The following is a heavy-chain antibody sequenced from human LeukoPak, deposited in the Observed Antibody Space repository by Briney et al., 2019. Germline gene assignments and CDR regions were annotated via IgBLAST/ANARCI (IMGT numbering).Heavy chain of an antibody. Sequence: GGSLRLSCAGSGFTFEDYAMHWVRQGPGKGLEWVSLISGNGNNIYYADSVKGRFTISRDNSKNSLYLQMNSLRTEDTALYYCAKDLPQYYDFWSGYYGGFDYWGQGTLVTVSS. CDR2: ISGNGNNI. V-gene: IGHV3-43*02. CDR3: AKDLPQYYDFWSGYYGGFDY. J-gene: IGHJ4*02. CDR1: GFTFEDYA. D-gene: IGHD3-3*01.